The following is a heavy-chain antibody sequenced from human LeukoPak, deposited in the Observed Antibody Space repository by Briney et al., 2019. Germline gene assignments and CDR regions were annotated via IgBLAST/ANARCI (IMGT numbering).Heavy chain of an antibody. CDR1: GFTFSSYE. CDR2: ISSSGSTI. D-gene: IGHD6-13*01. CDR3: ARGRYSSSWYIFEY. V-gene: IGHV3-48*03. Sequence: TGGSLRLSCAASGFTFSSYEMNWVRQAPGKGLQWVSYISSSGSTIYYADSVKGRFTISRDNAKNSLYLQMNSLRAEDTVLYYCARGRYSSSWYIFEYWGQGTLVTVSS. J-gene: IGHJ4*02.